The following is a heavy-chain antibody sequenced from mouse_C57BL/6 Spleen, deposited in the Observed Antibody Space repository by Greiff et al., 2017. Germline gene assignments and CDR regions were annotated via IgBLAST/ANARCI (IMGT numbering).Heavy chain of an antibody. CDR2: ILPGSGST. CDR3: ARGGLLRRGDPYGDY. Sequence: QVQLQQSGAELMKPGASVKLSCKATGYTFTGYWIEWVKQRPGHGLEWIGEILPGSGSTNYNEKFKGKATFTADTSSNTAYMQLSSLTSEDSAVYYCARGGLLRRGDPYGDYWGQGTTLTVSS. J-gene: IGHJ2*01. D-gene: IGHD1-1*01. V-gene: IGHV1-9*01. CDR1: GYTFTGYW.